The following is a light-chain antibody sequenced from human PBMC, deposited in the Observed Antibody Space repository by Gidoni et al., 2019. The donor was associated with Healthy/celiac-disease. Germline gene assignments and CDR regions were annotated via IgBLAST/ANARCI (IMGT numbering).Light chain of an antibody. J-gene: IGKJ4*01. CDR1: QSVLYSSKNKNY. Sequence: DIVMTQSPDSLAVSLGERATINCKSSQSVLYSSKNKNYLAWYQQQPGQPPKLLIYWASTRESGVPDRFSGSGSGTDVTLTISSLQAEDVAVYYCQQYYSPPLTFGGGTKVEIK. CDR3: QQYYSPPLT. V-gene: IGKV4-1*01. CDR2: WAS.